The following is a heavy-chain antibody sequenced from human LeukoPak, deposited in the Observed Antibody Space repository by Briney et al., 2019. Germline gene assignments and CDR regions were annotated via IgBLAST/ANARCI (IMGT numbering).Heavy chain of an antibody. J-gene: IGHJ4*02. CDR3: ARDGLLGEQQVGRGFDY. CDR1: GFTFSSFG. D-gene: IGHD3-16*01. V-gene: IGHV3-33*01. Sequence: PGGSLRLSCAASGFTFSSFGMHWVRQAPGKGLEWVALIWHDGSNKYYADSVQGRFTISRDNSKNTLYLQMNSLRAEDTAVYYCARDGLLGEQQVGRGFDYWGQGTLVTVSS. CDR2: IWHDGSNK.